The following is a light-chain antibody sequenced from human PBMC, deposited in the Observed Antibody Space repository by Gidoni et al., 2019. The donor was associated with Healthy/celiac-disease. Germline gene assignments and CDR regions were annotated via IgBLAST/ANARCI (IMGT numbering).Light chain of an antibody. J-gene: IGKJ4*02. CDR3: QQRNSYPPR. CDR1: QGISSY. Sequence: DIQLTQSPSFLSASVGDRVTITFRASQGISSYLTWYQQKPGKAPKLLIYAASTLQSWVPSRFSGIGSGTEFTLTISSLQPEDFATYYCQQRNSYPPRFXGXTKVEIK. V-gene: IGKV1-9*01. CDR2: AAS.